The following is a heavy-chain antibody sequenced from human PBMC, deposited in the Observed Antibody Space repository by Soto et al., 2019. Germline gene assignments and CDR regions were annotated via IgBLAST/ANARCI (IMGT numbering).Heavy chain of an antibody. CDR1: GFTFNWYG. CDR3: AKTLRFLELALDYYYGMDV. J-gene: IGHJ6*02. D-gene: IGHD3-3*01. CDR2: ISDDGSDK. V-gene: IGHV3-30*18. Sequence: SLRLSCVASGFTFNWYGIHWVRQAPGKGLEWVALISDDGSDKDYADSVKGRFTISRDNSKNTLYLQMNGLRPEDTAVYYCAKTLRFLELALDYYYGMDVWGQGTTVTVSS.